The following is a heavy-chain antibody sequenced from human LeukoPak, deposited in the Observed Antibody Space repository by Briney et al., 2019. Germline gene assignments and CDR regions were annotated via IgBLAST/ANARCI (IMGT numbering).Heavy chain of an antibody. V-gene: IGHV4-59*01. J-gene: IGHJ3*02. CDR1: GGSISSYY. CDR2: IYYSGST. Sequence: SETLSLTCTVSGGSISSYYWSWIRQPPGKRLEWIGYIYYSGSTNYNPSLKSRVTISVDTSKNQFSLKLSSVTAADTAVYYCARDREIVGASDAFDIWGQGTMVTVSS. CDR3: ARDREIVGASDAFDI. D-gene: IGHD1-26*01.